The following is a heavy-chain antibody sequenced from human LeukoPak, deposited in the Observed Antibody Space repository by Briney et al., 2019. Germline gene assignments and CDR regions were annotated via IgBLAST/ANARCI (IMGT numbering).Heavy chain of an antibody. CDR2: IFGSGST. CDR1: GDSLSSHY. V-gene: IGHV4-59*08. Sequence: SETLSLTCTVSGDSLSSHYWTWIRQPPGKGLEWIGYIFGSGSTHYDPSLRSRVTISEDTSTNQFSLKLSSVTAADTALYYCARNVGWYSHDSWGQGTLVTVSS. CDR3: ARNVGWYSHDS. D-gene: IGHD6-19*01. J-gene: IGHJ4*02.